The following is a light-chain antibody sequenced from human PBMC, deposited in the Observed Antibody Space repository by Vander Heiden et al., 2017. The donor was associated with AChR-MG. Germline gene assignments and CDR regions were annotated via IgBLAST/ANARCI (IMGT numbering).Light chain of an antibody. J-gene: IGKJ5*01. CDR3: QQDDSTSIT. Sequence: DIVMTQSPDSLAVSLGERVTINCKSSQSVLYSSNNKNYLAWHQQKPGQPPKLLIYWASTRESGVPDRFSGSGSGTDFTLTISSLQAEDVAVYYCQQDDSTSITFDQGTRLEIK. CDR2: WAS. CDR1: QSVLYSSNNKNY. V-gene: IGKV4-1*01.